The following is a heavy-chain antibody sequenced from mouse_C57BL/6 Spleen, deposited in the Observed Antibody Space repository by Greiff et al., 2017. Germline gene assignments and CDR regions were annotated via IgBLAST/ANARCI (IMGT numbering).Heavy chain of an antibody. CDR1: GYTFTDYE. CDR3: TPLYYSNYGWFAY. J-gene: IGHJ3*01. D-gene: IGHD2-5*01. V-gene: IGHV1-15*01. CDR2: IDPETGGT. Sequence: QVQLQQSGAELVRPGASVTLSCKASGYTFTDYEMHWVKQTPVHGLEWIGAIDPETGGTAYNQKFKGKAILTADKSSSTAYMELRSLTSEDSAVYYCTPLYYSNYGWFAYWGQGTLVTVAA.